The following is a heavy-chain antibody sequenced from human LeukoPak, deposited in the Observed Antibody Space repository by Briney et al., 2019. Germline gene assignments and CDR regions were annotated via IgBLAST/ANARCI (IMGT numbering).Heavy chain of an antibody. J-gene: IGHJ6*02. CDR2: IYSSGST. Sequence: SETLSLTCTVSGGSISSYYWNWVRQPPGKGLEWIGNIYSSGSTDYNPSLKSRVTISLDTSKFQFSLRLNSVTAADSAIYYCARFGVDYDMDVWGHGTTVTVFS. V-gene: IGHV4-59*01. CDR3: ARFGVDYDMDV. D-gene: IGHD3-16*01. CDR1: GGSISSYY.